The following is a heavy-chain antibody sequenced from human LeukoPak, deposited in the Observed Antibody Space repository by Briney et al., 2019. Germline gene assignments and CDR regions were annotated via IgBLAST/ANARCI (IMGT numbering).Heavy chain of an antibody. CDR3: VKSATSHTIFDV. CDR2: IRYDGTTK. J-gene: IGHJ3*01. Sequence: QAGGSLRLSCAASGFIFSSFDMHWVRQAPGKGLEWVAFIRYDGTTKNYADSVKGRFAISRDNSKNTLYLQMNSLRAEDTAVYYCVKSATSHTIFDVWGQGTMVTVSS. CDR1: GFIFSSFD. V-gene: IGHV3-30*02. D-gene: IGHD3-3*01.